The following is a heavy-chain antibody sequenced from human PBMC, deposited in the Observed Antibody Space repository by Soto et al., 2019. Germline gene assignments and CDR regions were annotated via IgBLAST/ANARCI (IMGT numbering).Heavy chain of an antibody. V-gene: IGHV5-10-1*04. CDR2: IDPSDSQT. CDR1: EYSFAGYW. CDR3: ARKDSSSAFDY. Sequence: PGESLKISCKGSEYSFAGYWITWVRQKPGKGLEWMGRIDPSDSQTYYSPSFQGQVTISADKYISTAYLQWSSLKASDTAMYYCARKDSSSAFDYWGQGTLVTVSS. D-gene: IGHD3-22*01. J-gene: IGHJ4*02.